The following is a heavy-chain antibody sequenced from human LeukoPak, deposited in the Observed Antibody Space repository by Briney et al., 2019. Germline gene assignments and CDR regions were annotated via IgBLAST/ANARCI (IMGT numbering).Heavy chain of an antibody. CDR3: ARAPIKLYNSSGWYRFRYFDY. CDR2: INHSGST. V-gene: IGHV4-39*07. CDR1: GGSISSSSYY. Sequence: KPSETLSLTCTVSGGSISSSSYYWGWIRQPPGKWLEWIGEINHSGSTNYNPSLKSRVTISVDTSKNQFSLKLSSVTAADTAVYYCARAPIKLYNSSGWYRFRYFDYWGQGTLVTVSS. J-gene: IGHJ4*02. D-gene: IGHD6-19*01.